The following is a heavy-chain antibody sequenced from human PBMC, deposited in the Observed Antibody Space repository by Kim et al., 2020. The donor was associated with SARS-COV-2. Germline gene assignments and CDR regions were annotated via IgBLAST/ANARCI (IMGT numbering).Heavy chain of an antibody. V-gene: IGHV3-53*04. J-gene: IGHJ6*02. CDR3: ARSPGGYYYGMDV. D-gene: IGHD3-10*01. Sequence: YADSVKGRFTISRHHSKNTLYLQMNSLRAEDTAVYYCARSPGGYYYGMDVWGQGTTVTVSS.